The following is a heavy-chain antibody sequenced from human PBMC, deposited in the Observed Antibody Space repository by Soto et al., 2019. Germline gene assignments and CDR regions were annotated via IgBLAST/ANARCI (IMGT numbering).Heavy chain of an antibody. CDR2: IHYTGST. J-gene: IGHJ4*02. CDR3: ARHPGYAVPTVYATHYFNY. V-gene: IGHV4-39*01. Sequence: QLQLQESGPGLVKPSETLSLTCTVSGDSISSDNYYCGWIRQPPGKSLEWIGSIHYTGSTYYNPSLKGRVTMSVDTSKSQFSLKLSSVTAADTAVYYCARHPGYAVPTVYATHYFNYWGQGILVTVST. CDR1: GDSISSDNYY. D-gene: IGHD2-8*01.